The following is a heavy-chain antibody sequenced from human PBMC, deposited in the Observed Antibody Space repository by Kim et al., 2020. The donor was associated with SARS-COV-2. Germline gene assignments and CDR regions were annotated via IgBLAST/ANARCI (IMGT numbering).Heavy chain of an antibody. Sequence: GGSLRLSCAASGFTFSNFGMNWVRQAPGRGLEWVSAISNDGNSNYDAESVKGRFTISRDNSKNTLYLQMNSLRAEDTAVYYCAKSEGHTDSGYMDVWGQGTTVTVSS. V-gene: IGHV3-23*01. CDR1: GFTFSNFG. CDR3: AKSEGHTDSGYMDV. CDR2: ISNDGNSN. D-gene: IGHD3-10*01. J-gene: IGHJ6*03.